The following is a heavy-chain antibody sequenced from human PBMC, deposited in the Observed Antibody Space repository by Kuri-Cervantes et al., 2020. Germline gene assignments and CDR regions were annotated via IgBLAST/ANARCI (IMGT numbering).Heavy chain of an antibody. D-gene: IGHD4-23*01. Sequence: LSHTCAASGFTFDDYAMHWVRQVPGRGLEWVSGISWNSGTIGYADSVKGRFTISRDNAKNSLYLQMNSLRAEDTALYYCAKDRGGNIRGFYSIDHWGQGTLVTVSS. CDR3: AKDRGGNIRGFYSIDH. J-gene: IGHJ4*02. CDR2: ISWNSGTI. CDR1: GFTFDDYA. V-gene: IGHV3-9*01.